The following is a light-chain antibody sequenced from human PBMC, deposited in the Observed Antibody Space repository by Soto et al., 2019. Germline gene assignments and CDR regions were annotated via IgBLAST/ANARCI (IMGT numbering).Light chain of an antibody. CDR2: SSD. Sequence: QSVLTQPPSASGTPGQRVTISCSGSTSNIGSNSVNWYQQLPGTAPKLLLYSSDRRPSGVPDRFSGSKSGTSASLAINGLQPEDEADYYCAALEDSRNGWVFGGGTKLTVL. J-gene: IGLJ3*02. CDR3: AALEDSRNGWV. CDR1: TSNIGSNS. V-gene: IGLV1-44*01.